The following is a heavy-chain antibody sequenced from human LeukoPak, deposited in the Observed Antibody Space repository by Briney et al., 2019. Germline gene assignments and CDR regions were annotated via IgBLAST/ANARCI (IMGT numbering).Heavy chain of an antibody. D-gene: IGHD6-13*01. CDR1: GFTFSAYW. J-gene: IGHJ3*02. CDR3: ARGLAAAGKRAFDI. V-gene: IGHV3-74*01. Sequence: GGSLRLSCAASGFTFSAYWMHWVRQAPGKGLVWVSRINTDGSSPTYAASVKGRFTISRDNAKNTLYLQMNSLTAEDTAVYYCARGLAAAGKRAFDIWGQGTMVTVSS. CDR2: INTDGSSP.